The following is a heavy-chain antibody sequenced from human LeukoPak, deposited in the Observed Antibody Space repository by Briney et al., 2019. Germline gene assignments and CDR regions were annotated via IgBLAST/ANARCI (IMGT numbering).Heavy chain of an antibody. V-gene: IGHV4-61*01. J-gene: IGHJ3*02. CDR1: GGSVSSGSYY. Sequence: SETLSLTCTVSGGSVSSGSYYWSWIRQPPGKGLEWIGYIYYSGSTNYNPSLKSRVTISVDTSKNQFSLKLSSVTAADTAVYYCAREIVVATWSAFDILGQGTMVTVSS. D-gene: IGHD3-22*01. CDR2: IYYSGST. CDR3: AREIVVATWSAFDI.